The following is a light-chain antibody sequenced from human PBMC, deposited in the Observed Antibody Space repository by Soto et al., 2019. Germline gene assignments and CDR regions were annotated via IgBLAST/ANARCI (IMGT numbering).Light chain of an antibody. Sequence: EIVLTQSPGTLSLSPGERATLSCRASQSVSSSYLAWYQQKPGQAPRLLIYGASSMATGIPDRFSGSGSETDFTLTISRLEPEDFVVYYCQQYGSSPRFTFGPGTKVDIK. V-gene: IGKV3-20*01. J-gene: IGKJ3*01. CDR2: GAS. CDR1: QSVSSSY. CDR3: QQYGSSPRFT.